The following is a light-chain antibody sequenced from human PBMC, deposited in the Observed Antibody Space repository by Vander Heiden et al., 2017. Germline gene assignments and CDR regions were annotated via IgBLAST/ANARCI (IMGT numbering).Light chain of an antibody. V-gene: IGLV2-14*01. J-gene: IGLJ2*01. CDR1: SSDVGGYNY. CDR2: DVS. CDR3: SSSTSSSTLVV. Sequence: QSALTQPASVSGSPGQSITISCTGTSSDVGGYNYVSWYQQHPGKAPKLMIYDVSNRPSGVSNRFSGSKSGNTASLNTTGLQAEDEADYYCSSSTSSSTLVVFGGGTKLTVL.